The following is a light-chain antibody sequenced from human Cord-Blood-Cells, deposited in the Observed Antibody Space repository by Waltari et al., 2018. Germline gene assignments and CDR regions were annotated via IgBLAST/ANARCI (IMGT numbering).Light chain of an antibody. CDR2: DVS. V-gene: IGLV2-14*01. CDR1: SSDVGGYNY. J-gene: IGLJ3*02. Sequence: QSALTQPASVSGSPGQSITISCTGTSSDVGGYNYVSWYQQHPGKAPKLMSYDVSNRPSGVSNRFSGSKSGNTASLTISGLQAEDEADYYCSSYTSSSTLEWVFGGGTKLTVL. CDR3: SSYTSSSTLEWV.